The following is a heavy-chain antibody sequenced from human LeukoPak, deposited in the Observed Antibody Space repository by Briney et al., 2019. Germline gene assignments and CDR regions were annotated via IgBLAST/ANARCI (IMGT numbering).Heavy chain of an antibody. CDR1: GFTFSSYG. CDR3: AKDKYSSGWYNDY. J-gene: IGHJ4*02. Sequence: PGGFLRLSCAASGFTFSSYGMHWVRQAPGKGLEWVAFIRYDGSNKYYADSVKGRFTISRDNSKNTLYLQMNSLGAEDTAVYYCAKDKYSSGWYNDYWGQGTLVTVSS. D-gene: IGHD6-19*01. CDR2: IRYDGSNK. V-gene: IGHV3-30*02.